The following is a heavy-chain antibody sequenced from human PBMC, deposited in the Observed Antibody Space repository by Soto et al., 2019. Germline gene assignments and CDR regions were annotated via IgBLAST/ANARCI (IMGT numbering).Heavy chain of an antibody. D-gene: IGHD3-10*01. CDR1: TYDFIGYY. V-gene: IGHV1-2*02. Sequence: VELVQSGAEVKKPGASVKVSCRASTYDFIGYYMHWVRQAPGQGLEWMGWINPKNGATMYAQNFQGRVTVTRDRSIGTDYMELRSLRSDDTAVYYCPPSGEFFWYFDLWGRGTLITVSS. CDR3: PPSGEFFWYFDL. J-gene: IGHJ2*01. CDR2: INPKNGAT.